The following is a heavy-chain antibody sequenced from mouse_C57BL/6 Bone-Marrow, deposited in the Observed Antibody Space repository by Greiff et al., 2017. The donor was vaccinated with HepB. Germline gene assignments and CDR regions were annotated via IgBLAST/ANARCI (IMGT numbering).Heavy chain of an antibody. CDR1: GFTFSSYA. Sequence: EVQVVESGGGLVKPGGSLKLSCAASGFTFSSYAMSWVRQTPEKRLEWVATISDGGSYTYYPDNVKGRFTISRDNAKNNLYLQMSHLKSEDTAMYYCAREEVGGSSSWFAYWGQGTLVTVSA. J-gene: IGHJ3*01. D-gene: IGHD1-1*01. V-gene: IGHV5-4*01. CDR3: AREEVGGSSSWFAY. CDR2: ISDGGSYT.